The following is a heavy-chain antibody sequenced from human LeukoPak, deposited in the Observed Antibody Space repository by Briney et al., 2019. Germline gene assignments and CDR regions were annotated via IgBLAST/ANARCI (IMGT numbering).Heavy chain of an antibody. CDR2: IYYSGST. V-gene: IGHV4-59*08. CDR3: AREAVAGTHWFDP. D-gene: IGHD6-19*01. J-gene: IGHJ5*02. Sequence: SETLSLTCTVSGGSISSYYWSWIRQPPGKGLEWIGYIYYSGSTNYNPSLKSRVTISVDTSKNQFSLKLSSVTAADTAVYYCAREAVAGTHWFDPWGQGTLVTVSS. CDR1: GGSISSYY.